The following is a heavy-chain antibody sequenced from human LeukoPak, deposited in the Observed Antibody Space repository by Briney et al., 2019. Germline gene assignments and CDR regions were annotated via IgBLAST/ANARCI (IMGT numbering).Heavy chain of an antibody. Sequence: LGGSLRLSCVVSGFSFSDYEMAWVRQAPGMGLEWISFISNSGDIRRYADAVKGRFAISRDNAKNSVSLQMNSLRADDTGLYFCAGGPQYSGSYGDWGQGTLVTVSS. J-gene: IGHJ4*02. CDR3: AGGPQYSGSYGD. V-gene: IGHV3-48*03. D-gene: IGHD1-26*01. CDR2: ISNSGDIR. CDR1: GFSFSDYE.